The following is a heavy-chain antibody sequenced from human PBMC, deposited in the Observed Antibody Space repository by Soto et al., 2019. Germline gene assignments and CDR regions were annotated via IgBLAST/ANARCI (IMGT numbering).Heavy chain of an antibody. J-gene: IGHJ3*02. CDR3: ARSVPAAPFDI. CDR1: GFTFTSYS. Sequence: EVQLVESGGGLVKPGGSLRLSCAASGFTFTSYSMNWVRQAPGKGLEWVSSISSSSDYIFYADSVKGRFTNSRDNAKNSLYLQMNSLRAEDTAVYYCARSVPAAPFDIWGQGTMVIVSS. V-gene: IGHV3-21*01. D-gene: IGHD2-2*01. CDR2: ISSSSDYI.